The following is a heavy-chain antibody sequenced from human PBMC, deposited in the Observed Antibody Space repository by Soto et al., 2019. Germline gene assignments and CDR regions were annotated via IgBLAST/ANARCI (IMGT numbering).Heavy chain of an antibody. CDR1: GFTFSSYG. Sequence: QVQLVESGGGVVKPGRSLRLSCAASGFTFSSYGMHWVRQAPGKGLEWVAVIWYDGSNKYYADSVKGRFTISRDNSKNTLYLQMNSLRAEDTAVYYCARGDGATVTEYYYYGMDVWGQGTTVTVSS. J-gene: IGHJ6*02. V-gene: IGHV3-33*01. CDR2: IWYDGSNK. CDR3: ARGDGATVTEYYYYGMDV. D-gene: IGHD4-17*01.